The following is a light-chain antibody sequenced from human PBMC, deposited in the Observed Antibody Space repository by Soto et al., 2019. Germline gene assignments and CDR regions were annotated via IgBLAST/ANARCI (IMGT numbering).Light chain of an antibody. Sequence: DIQMTQSPSSLSASVGDRVTITCRASQSISSYLNWYQQKPGKAPKLLIYAASSLQSGVPSRFSVSGSGTDFTLTISSLQPEDFATYYCQQSYSTHPTFGQGTRVEIK. J-gene: IGKJ5*01. CDR2: AAS. CDR1: QSISSY. CDR3: QQSYSTHPT. V-gene: IGKV1-39*01.